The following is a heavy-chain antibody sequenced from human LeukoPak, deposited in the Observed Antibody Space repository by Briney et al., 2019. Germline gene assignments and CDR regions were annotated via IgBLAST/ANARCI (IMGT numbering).Heavy chain of an antibody. Sequence: ASVKVSCKASGYTFTSNAMNWVRQAPGQGLEWMGIINPSGGSTSYAQKFQGRVTMTRDTSTSTVYMELSSLRSEDAAVYYCARVISSGWDHDAFDIWGQGTMVTVSS. CDR1: GYTFTSNA. J-gene: IGHJ3*02. V-gene: IGHV1-46*01. CDR2: INPSGGST. D-gene: IGHD6-19*01. CDR3: ARVISSGWDHDAFDI.